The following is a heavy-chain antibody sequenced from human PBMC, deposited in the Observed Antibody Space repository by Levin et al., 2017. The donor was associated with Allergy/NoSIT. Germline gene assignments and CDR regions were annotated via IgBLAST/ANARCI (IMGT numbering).Heavy chain of an antibody. V-gene: IGHV3-53*01. CDR2: IYSGVIT. CDR1: GLTVSSNY. Sequence: GGSLRLSCAASGLTVSSNYMSWVRQAPGKGLEWVAVIYSGVITYYADSVTGRFTISRDNSKNTLYLQMNSLIAEDTAVYFCARDYRDSGGYQTGGFDSWGQGTLVTVSS. CDR3: ARDYRDSGGYQTGGFDS. J-gene: IGHJ4*02. D-gene: IGHD3-22*01.